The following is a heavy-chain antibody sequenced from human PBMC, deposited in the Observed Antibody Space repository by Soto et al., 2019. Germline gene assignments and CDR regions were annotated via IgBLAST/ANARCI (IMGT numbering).Heavy chain of an antibody. D-gene: IGHD1-1*01. CDR1: GGSISGYY. CDR2: IFYRGNT. J-gene: IGHJ6*02. CDR3: TRHAIIPKLQYGMDV. Sequence: PSETLSLTCTVSGGSISGYYWSWIRQPPVKGLEWIGYIFYRGNTLYNPSLQSRVTISVDTSKNQFFLGLTSVTAADTAVYYCTRHAIIPKLQYGMDVWGQGASVTVS. V-gene: IGHV4-59*01.